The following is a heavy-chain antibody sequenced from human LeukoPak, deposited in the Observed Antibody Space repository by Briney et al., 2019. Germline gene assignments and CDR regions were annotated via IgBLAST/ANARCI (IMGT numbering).Heavy chain of an antibody. Sequence: GGSLRLSCAASGFTFSTYGMHWVRQAPGKGLAWVAVIWYDGSNEYYADSVKGRFTISRDNSKNTLYLQMNSLRAEDTAVYYCARNLGSLGKDAFDIWGQGTMVTVSS. D-gene: IGHD3-10*01. J-gene: IGHJ3*02. CDR2: IWYDGSNE. CDR3: ARNLGSLGKDAFDI. V-gene: IGHV3-33*01. CDR1: GFTFSTYG.